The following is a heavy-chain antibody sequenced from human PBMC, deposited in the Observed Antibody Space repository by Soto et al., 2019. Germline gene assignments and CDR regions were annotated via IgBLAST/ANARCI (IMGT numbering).Heavy chain of an antibody. CDR1: GGTFSSYA. V-gene: IGHV1-69*13. CDR3: ARDFDCSSTSRSYGMDV. J-gene: IGHJ6*02. CDR2: IIPIFGTA. D-gene: IGHD2-2*01. Sequence: ASVKVSCKASGGTFSSYAISWVRQAPGQGLEWMGGIIPIFGTANYAQKFQGRVTITADESTSTAYMELSSLRSEDTAVYYCARDFDCSSTSRSYGMDVWGQGTTVTVSS.